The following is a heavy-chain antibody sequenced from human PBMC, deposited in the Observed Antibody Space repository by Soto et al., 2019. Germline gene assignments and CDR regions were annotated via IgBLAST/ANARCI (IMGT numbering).Heavy chain of an antibody. Sequence: PSQTLSLTCTVSGGSISSSSYYWGWIRQPPGKGLEYIGNIHYTGNTFYNATLKSRVTISVDTSKNQVSLKLRSVTAADPAVYYCARQVRAAAGTEYFQHWRQGAPVTVCS. D-gene: IGHD6-13*01. CDR2: IHYTGNT. V-gene: IGHV4-39*01. CDR3: ARQVRAAAGTEYFQH. J-gene: IGHJ1*01. CDR1: GGSISSSSYY.